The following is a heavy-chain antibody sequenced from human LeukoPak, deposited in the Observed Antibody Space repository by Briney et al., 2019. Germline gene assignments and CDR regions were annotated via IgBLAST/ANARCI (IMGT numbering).Heavy chain of an antibody. V-gene: IGHV4-31*03. CDR3: ARDLSPAYYYDSSGYSPFGY. J-gene: IGHJ4*02. CDR2: IYYSGST. CDR1: GGSISSGGYN. D-gene: IGHD3-22*01. Sequence: PSETLSLTCTVSGGSISSGGYNWSWIRQHPGKGLEWIGYIYYSGSTYYNPSLKSRVTISVDTSKNQFSLKLSSVTAADTAVYYCARDLSPAYYYDSSGYSPFGYWGQGTLVTVSS.